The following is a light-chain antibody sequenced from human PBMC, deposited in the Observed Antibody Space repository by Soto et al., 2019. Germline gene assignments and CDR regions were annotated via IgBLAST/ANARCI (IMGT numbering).Light chain of an antibody. CDR3: SSFTSRFTFV. J-gene: IGLJ1*01. Sequence: QSVLTQPASVSGSPGQSIAISCTGTRSDVGAYNYVSWYQQHPGKAPKLMISEVTNRPSGVSYRFSGSKSGNTASLTISGLQAEDEADYYCSSFTSRFTFVFGTGTKLTVL. CDR2: EVT. V-gene: IGLV2-14*01. CDR1: RSDVGAYNY.